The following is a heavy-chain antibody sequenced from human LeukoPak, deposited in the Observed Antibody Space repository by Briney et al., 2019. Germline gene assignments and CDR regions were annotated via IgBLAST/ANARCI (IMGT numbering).Heavy chain of an antibody. CDR3: ARSPYSGYDLFEY. J-gene: IGHJ4*02. D-gene: IGHD5-12*01. CDR2: ISSSGGTK. Sequence: GGSLRLSCAASGFTFSSYQMNWVRQAPGKGLEWVSYISSSGGTKYHADSVKGRFTISRDNAKNSLYLQMNSLRAEDTAVYYCARSPYSGYDLFEYWGQGTLVTVSS. CDR1: GFTFSSYQ. V-gene: IGHV3-48*03.